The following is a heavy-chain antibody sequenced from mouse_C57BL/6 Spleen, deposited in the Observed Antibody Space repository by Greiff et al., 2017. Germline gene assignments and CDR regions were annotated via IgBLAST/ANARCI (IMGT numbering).Heavy chain of an antibody. CDR1: GYTFTGYW. Sequence: VKLQESGAELMKPGASVKLSCKATGYTFTGYWIEWVKQRPGHGLEWIGEILPGSGSTNYNEKFKGKATFTADTTSNTADMQLSSLTTEGSAIYYCARDDYDEGDAMDYWGQGTSVTVSS. D-gene: IGHD2-4*01. J-gene: IGHJ4*01. V-gene: IGHV1-9*01. CDR3: ARDDYDEGDAMDY. CDR2: ILPGSGST.